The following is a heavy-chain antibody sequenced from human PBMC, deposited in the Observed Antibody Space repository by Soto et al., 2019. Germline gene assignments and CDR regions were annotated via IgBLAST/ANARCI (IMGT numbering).Heavy chain of an antibody. J-gene: IGHJ6*02. CDR2: ISYDGSYK. CDR1: GFTFSTYG. V-gene: IGHV3-30*03. D-gene: IGHD3-22*01. CDR3: AIDPTYDSSGYYFYYGMDV. Sequence: GGSLRLSCAASGFTFSTYGMHWVRQAPGKGLEWVGLISYDGSYKYYAESMKGRFTISRDNSKNTLYLQLNSLRAADTAVYYCAIDPTYDSSGYYFYYGMDVWGQGTTVTVSS.